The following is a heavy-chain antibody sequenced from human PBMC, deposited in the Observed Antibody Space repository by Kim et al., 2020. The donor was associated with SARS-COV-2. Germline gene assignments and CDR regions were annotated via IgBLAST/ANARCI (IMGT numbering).Heavy chain of an antibody. CDR1: GGSISSSSYY. V-gene: IGHV4-39*01. Sequence: SETLSLTCTVSGGSISSSSYYWGWIRQPPGKGLEWIGSIYYSGSTYYNPSLKSRVTISVDTSKNQFSLKLSSVTAADTAVYYCARYSNYDRTLDYWGQGTLVTVSS. CDR2: IYYSGST. D-gene: IGHD4-4*01. J-gene: IGHJ4*02. CDR3: ARYSNYDRTLDY.